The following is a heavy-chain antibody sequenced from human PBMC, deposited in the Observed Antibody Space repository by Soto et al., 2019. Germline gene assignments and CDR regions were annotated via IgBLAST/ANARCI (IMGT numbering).Heavy chain of an antibody. CDR3: AKDGLLWFGDPNFDY. Sequence: GGSLRLSCAASGFTFSSYGMHWVRQAPGKGLEWVAVISYDGSNKYYADSVKGRFTISRDNSKNTLYLQMNSLRAEGTAVYYCAKDGLLWFGDPNFDYWGQGTLVTVSS. J-gene: IGHJ4*02. D-gene: IGHD3-10*01. CDR1: GFTFSSYG. CDR2: ISYDGSNK. V-gene: IGHV3-30*18.